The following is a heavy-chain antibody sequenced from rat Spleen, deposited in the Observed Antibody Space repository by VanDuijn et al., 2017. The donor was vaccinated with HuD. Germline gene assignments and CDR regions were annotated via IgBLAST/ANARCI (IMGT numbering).Heavy chain of an antibody. CDR3: TRDSYYYDGSFYYWFFDF. D-gene: IGHD1-12*02. CDR2: MWSGGST. CDR1: GFSLTSYN. J-gene: IGHJ1*01. Sequence: VQLKESGPGLVQPSETLSLTCTVSGFSLTSYNVHWVRQPPGKGLEWMGVMWSGGSTDYNSALKSRLSISWDTSKNQVFLRMNSLQTDDTAIYYCTRDSYYYDGSFYYWFFDFWGPGTMVTVSS. V-gene: IGHV2-45*01.